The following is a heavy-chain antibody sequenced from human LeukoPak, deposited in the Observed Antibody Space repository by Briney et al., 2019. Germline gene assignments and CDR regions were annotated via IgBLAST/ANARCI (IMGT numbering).Heavy chain of an antibody. D-gene: IGHD5-18*01. CDR3: ARLLDNYGLDC. CDR2: MYHSGST. J-gene: IGHJ4*02. CDR1: GYSISIAYY. Sequence: KPSETLSLTCAVSGYSISIAYYWGWIRQPPGQGLEWIGRMYHSGSTYYNPSLKSRVTISGDTAKNQFSLQLTSVTAPGTAVYYCARLLDNYGLDCWGQGTLVTVSA. V-gene: IGHV4-38-2*01.